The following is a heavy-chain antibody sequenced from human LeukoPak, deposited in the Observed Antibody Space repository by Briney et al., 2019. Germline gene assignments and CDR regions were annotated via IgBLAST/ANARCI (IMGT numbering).Heavy chain of an antibody. CDR1: GFTFSSYP. D-gene: IGHD2-2*01. CDR2: ISGSGGST. J-gene: IGHJ4*02. V-gene: IGHV3-23*01. Sequence: PGGSLRLSCAASGFTFSSYPISSVRQAPGKGLEWVSAISGSGGSTYYADSVKGRFTISRDNSKNTLYLQMNSLRAEDTAVYYCAKDLDGSMPTDYWGQGTLVTVSS. CDR3: AKDLDGSMPTDY.